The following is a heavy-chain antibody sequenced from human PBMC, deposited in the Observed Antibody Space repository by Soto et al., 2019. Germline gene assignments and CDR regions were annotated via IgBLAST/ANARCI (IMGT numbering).Heavy chain of an antibody. J-gene: IGHJ4*02. Sequence: QVQLVESGGGVVQPGRSLRLSCAASGFTFSSYGMHWVRQAPGKGLEWVAVISYDGNNKYYPDSVKGRFTISRDNFKNTLYLQMDSLRAEDTAMYYCAKDHLETTVTTPSYWGQGTLVTVSS. CDR2: ISYDGNNK. V-gene: IGHV3-30*18. D-gene: IGHD4-17*01. CDR3: AKDHLETTVTTPSY. CDR1: GFTFSSYG.